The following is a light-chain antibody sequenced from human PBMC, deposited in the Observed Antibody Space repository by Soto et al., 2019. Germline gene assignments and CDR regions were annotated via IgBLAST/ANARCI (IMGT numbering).Light chain of an antibody. Sequence: QSVLTQPPSVSEAPRQRVTISCSGSRSNIGDNAVNLYQQLPGKAPKLLIYYDDLLPSGVSDRFSGSKSGTSASLAISGLQAEDEADCYCTALDDSLNGVVFGGGTKLTVL. J-gene: IGLJ2*01. V-gene: IGLV1-36*01. CDR3: TALDDSLNGVV. CDR2: YDD. CDR1: RSNIGDNA.